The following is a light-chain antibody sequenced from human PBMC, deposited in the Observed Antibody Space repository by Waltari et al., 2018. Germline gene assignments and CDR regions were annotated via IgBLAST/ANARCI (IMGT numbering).Light chain of an antibody. V-gene: IGLV1-40*01. CDR3: QSYDSSLSGVV. CDR2: GNT. J-gene: IGLJ2*01. Sequence: QSVLTQPPSVSGAPGPRVTNPCTGSSSQLGAGYDVHWYQQVPGTAPKVLIFGNTNRPSRVPDRFSGSKSGTSASLAITGLQAEVEADYYCQSYDSSLSGVVFGGGTKLTVL. CDR1: SSQLGAGYD.